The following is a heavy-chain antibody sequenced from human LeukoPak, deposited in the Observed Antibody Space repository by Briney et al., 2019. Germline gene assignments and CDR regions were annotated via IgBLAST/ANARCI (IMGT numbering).Heavy chain of an antibody. D-gene: IGHD1-26*01. CDR1: GFTFSDYS. V-gene: IGHV3-48*01. CDR3: ARGGIVGATGDY. J-gene: IGHJ4*02. Sequence: GGSLRLSCAASGFTFSDYSMNWVRQAPGKGLEWISYISSSGDNIYYADSVKGRFTISRDNAKSSLYLQVNSLRADDTAVYYCARGGIVGATGDYWGQGTLVTVSS. CDR2: ISSSGDNI.